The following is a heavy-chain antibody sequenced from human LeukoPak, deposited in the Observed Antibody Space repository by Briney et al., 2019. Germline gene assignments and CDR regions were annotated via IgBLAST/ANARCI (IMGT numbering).Heavy chain of an antibody. CDR2: IQTSGST. Sequence: SETLSLTCTVSGGSINSYYWNWIRQPAGKGLEWIGHIQTSGSTKYNPSLKSRVTMSIDTSKNQFSLNLYSVTAVDTAVYYCATNYTAVSAFDSWGQGTLVTVSS. J-gene: IGHJ4*02. D-gene: IGHD6-19*01. V-gene: IGHV4-4*07. CDR3: ATNYTAVSAFDS. CDR1: GGSINSYY.